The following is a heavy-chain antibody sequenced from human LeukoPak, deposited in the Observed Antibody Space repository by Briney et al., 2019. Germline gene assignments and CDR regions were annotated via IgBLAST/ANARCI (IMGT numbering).Heavy chain of an antibody. Sequence: YYMSWIRQAPGKGLEWVSYISSSGSTIYYADSVKGRFTISRDNAKNSLYLQMNSLRAEDAAVYYCARDSTYYYDSSGYYSHWGQGTLVTVSS. J-gene: IGHJ4*02. CDR3: ARDSTYYYDSSGYYSH. CDR2: ISSSGSTI. D-gene: IGHD3-22*01. V-gene: IGHV3-11*04. CDR1: YY.